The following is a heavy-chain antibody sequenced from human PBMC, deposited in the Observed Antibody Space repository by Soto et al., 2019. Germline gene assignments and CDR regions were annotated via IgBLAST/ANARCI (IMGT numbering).Heavy chain of an antibody. V-gene: IGHV3-7*05. CDR2: IKQDGNEK. CDR1: GFTFSTYW. Sequence: EVQLVESGGGLVQPGGPLRLSCAASGFTFSTYWMSWVRQAPGKGLEWVANIKQDGNEKYYVDSVKGRFTISRDNAKNSLFLQMNSLRAEDTAVYYCARVKSLAFEYWGQGTLVTVS. CDR3: ARVKSLAFEY. J-gene: IGHJ4*02.